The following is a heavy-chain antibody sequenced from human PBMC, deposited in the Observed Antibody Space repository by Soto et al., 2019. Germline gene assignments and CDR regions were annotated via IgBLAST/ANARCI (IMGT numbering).Heavy chain of an antibody. CDR3: ARARYSSSPDHYYYCGMDV. CDR2: IIPIFGTA. V-gene: IGHV1-69*01. CDR1: GGTFSSYA. J-gene: IGHJ6*02. D-gene: IGHD6-13*01. Sequence: QVQLVQSGAEVKKPGSSVKVSCKASGGTFSSYAISWVRQAPGQGLEWMGGIIPIFGTANYAQKFQGRVTITADESTSTAYMELSSLRSEDTAVYYCARARYSSSPDHYYYCGMDVWGQGTTVTVSS.